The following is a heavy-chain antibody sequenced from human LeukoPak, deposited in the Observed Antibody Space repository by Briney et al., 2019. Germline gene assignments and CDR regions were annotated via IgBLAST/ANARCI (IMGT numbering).Heavy chain of an antibody. D-gene: IGHD4-11*01. J-gene: IGHJ4*02. CDR1: GFTFSSYG. CDR2: ISYDGSNK. V-gene: IGHV3-30*03. Sequence: QSGGSLRLSCAASGFTFSSYGMHWVRQAPGKGLEWVAVISYDGSNKYYADSVKGRFTISRDNSKNTLYLQMNSLRAEHTAVYYCARWTTLTPLAYWGQGTLVTVSS. CDR3: ARWTTLTPLAY.